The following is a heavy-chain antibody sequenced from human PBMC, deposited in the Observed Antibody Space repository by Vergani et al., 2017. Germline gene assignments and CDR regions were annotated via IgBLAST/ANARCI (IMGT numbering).Heavy chain of an antibody. Sequence: QVQLQESGPGLVTPSQTLSLICTVSGGSISSGDYYWTWIRQPPGKGLEWIGYISYSGTTYYNPSLKSRVTMSVDPSKNQFSLKLSSVTAADTAVYYCAREEAYYYDSGSYWGQGTLVTVSS. CDR2: ISYSGTT. D-gene: IGHD3-22*01. CDR3: AREEAYYYDSGSY. V-gene: IGHV4-30-4*08. CDR1: GGSISSGDYY. J-gene: IGHJ4*02.